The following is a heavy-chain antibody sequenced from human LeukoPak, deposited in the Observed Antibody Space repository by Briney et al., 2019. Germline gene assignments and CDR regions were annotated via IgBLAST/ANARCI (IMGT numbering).Heavy chain of an antibody. V-gene: IGHV4-4*07. J-gene: IGHJ3*02. CDR1: GGSISSYY. D-gene: IGHD4-17*01. CDR3: ARVSYGDYDLASDI. CDR2: IYPSGST. Sequence: SETLSLTCTVSGGSISSYYWSWIRQPAGKGLEWIGRIYPSGSTIYNPSLKRRVTMSIGTSKDQLSLSMNSVPAADTAVYYCARVSYGDYDLASDIWGQGTMVTVSS.